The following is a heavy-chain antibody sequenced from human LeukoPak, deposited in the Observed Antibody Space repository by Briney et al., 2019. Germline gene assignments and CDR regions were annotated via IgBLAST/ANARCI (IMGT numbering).Heavy chain of an antibody. J-gene: IGHJ4*02. CDR1: GGSSSSYY. V-gene: IGHV4-4*09. CDR2: IHPSGST. Sequence: SETLSLTCSVSGGSSSSYYWTWIRQPPGKGLEWIGNIHPSGSTDYSPSLKSRVTMSIDTSKNQFSLKLSSVTAADTAVYYCARPGQSSWWIYFNYWGQGTLVTVSA. D-gene: IGHD2-15*01. CDR3: ARPGQSSWWIYFNY.